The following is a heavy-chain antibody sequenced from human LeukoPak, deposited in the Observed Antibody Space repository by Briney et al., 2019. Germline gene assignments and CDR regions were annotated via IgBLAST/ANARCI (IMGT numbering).Heavy chain of an antibody. V-gene: IGHV1-2*02. J-gene: IGHJ4*02. CDR3: ARGSGTSRWYYLDY. CDR1: GYTFTVYY. CDR2: INPNTGVS. Sequence: ASVEVSCKASGYTFTVYYLHWVRQAPCQGLEWMGWINPNTGVSNYAQKFQGRVSMTRDTSITTTYINFSRLKSNDPAVYYCARGSGTSRWYYLDYWGQGALVTVSS. D-gene: IGHD6-13*01.